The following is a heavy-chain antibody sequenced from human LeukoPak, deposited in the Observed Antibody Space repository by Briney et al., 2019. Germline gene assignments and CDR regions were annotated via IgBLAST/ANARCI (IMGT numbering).Heavy chain of an antibody. V-gene: IGHV3-30*03. CDR2: ISYDGSNK. J-gene: IGHJ4*02. Sequence: GGSLRLSCAASGFTFSSYGMHWVRQAPGKGLEWVAIISYDGSNKYYADSVKGRFTISRDNSKNTLYLQMNSLRAEDTAVYYCATVPMGYSGSYYAFDYWGQGTLVTVSS. CDR1: GFTFSSYG. D-gene: IGHD1-26*01. CDR3: ATVPMGYSGSYYAFDY.